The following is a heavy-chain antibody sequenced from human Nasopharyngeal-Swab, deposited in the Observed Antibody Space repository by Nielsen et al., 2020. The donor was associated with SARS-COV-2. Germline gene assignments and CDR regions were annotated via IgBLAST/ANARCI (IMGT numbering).Heavy chain of an antibody. CDR3: AKGRGYYYYMDF. D-gene: IGHD3-10*01. J-gene: IGHJ6*03. V-gene: IGHV3-23*01. Sequence: GESLKISCAASGITFNNYAMSWARQGPGKGLEWVSALSAPGNPYYADSVKGRFTISRDRSKNTLYLQMNSLRAEDTAIYYCAKGRGYYYYMDFWGKGTTVTVSS. CDR1: GITFNNYA. CDR2: LSAPGNP.